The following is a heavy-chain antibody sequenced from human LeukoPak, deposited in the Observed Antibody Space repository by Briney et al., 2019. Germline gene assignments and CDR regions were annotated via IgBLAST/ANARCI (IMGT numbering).Heavy chain of an antibody. Sequence: ASVKDSCKASGYTFTSYGISWVRQAPGQGLEWMGWMNPNSGNTGYAQKFQGRVTMTRNTSISTAYMELSSLRSEDTALYYCARAAWVSTSSKYYFDNWGQGTLVTVSS. J-gene: IGHJ4*02. D-gene: IGHD2-21*01. V-gene: IGHV1-8*02. CDR3: ARAAWVSTSSKYYFDN. CDR2: MNPNSGNT. CDR1: GYTFTSYG.